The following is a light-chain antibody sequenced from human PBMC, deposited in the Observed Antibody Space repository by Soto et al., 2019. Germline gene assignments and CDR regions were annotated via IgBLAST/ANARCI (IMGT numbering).Light chain of an antibody. CDR3: SSYASSSSVV. V-gene: IGLV2-14*01. Sequence: QSALTQPASVSGSLGQSITISCTGTSSDVGGYNYVSWYQQHPGKAPKLMIYDVTNRPSGVSNRFSGSKSGNTASLTISGLQAEDEADYYWSSYASSSSVVFGGGTKLTVL. CDR2: DVT. CDR1: SSDVGGYNY. J-gene: IGLJ3*02.